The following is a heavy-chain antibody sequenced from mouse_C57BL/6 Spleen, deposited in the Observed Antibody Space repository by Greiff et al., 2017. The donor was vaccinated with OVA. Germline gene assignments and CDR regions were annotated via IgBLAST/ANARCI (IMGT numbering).Heavy chain of an antibody. D-gene: IGHD2-12*01. CDR3: ARYMDPYEGAMHY. Sequence: EVMLVESGGGLVQPGGSLSLSCAASGFTFTDYYMSWVRQPPGKALEWLGFIRNKANGYTTEYSASVKGRFTISRDNSQSILYLQMNALRAEDSATYYCARYMDPYEGAMHYWGQGTSVTVSS. CDR2: IRNKANGYTT. CDR1: GFTFTDYY. J-gene: IGHJ4*01. V-gene: IGHV7-3*01.